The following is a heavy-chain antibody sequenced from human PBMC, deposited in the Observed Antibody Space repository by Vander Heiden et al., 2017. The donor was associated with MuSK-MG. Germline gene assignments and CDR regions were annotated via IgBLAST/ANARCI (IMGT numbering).Heavy chain of an antibody. CDR2: ISGSSTNI. V-gene: IGHV3-23*01. CDR3: ANYGQSGLPSDY. CDR1: GFTFSSSP. J-gene: IGHJ4*02. D-gene: IGHD3-16*01. Sequence: EVQLLESGGDLVQPGGSLRLSCAASGFTFSSSPMIWVRQAPGKGLEWVSVISGSSTNIQYTDAVKGRFTISRDNSKKTRFLKMKSMRADDTAVYYYANYGQSGLPSDYWGQGTMVTVYS.